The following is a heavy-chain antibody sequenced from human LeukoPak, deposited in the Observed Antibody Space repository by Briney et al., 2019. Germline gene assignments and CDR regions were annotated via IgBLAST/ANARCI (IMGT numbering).Heavy chain of an antibody. CDR3: GLGSRYSSSWAPFDY. Sequence: GGSLRLSCVASGFDFSSYAMTWVRQAPGRGLEWVSTIGAYAARTYYADSVKGRFTISRDNFKNTLYLQMNSLRAEDTAVYYCGLGSRYSSSWAPFDYWGQGTLVTVSS. D-gene: IGHD6-13*01. CDR2: IGAYAART. J-gene: IGHJ4*02. V-gene: IGHV3-23*01. CDR1: GFDFSSYA.